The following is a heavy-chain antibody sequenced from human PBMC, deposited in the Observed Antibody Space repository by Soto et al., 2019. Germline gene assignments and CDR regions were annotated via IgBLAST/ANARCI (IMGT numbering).Heavy chain of an antibody. V-gene: IGHV4-30-4*01. CDR3: ARTRDYGDYVWYVRRGWGGAFDI. CDR2: IYHIVST. D-gene: IGHD4-17*01. Sequence: PSETLSLTCTVSGASIYNGDYYCRWIRQPPGKGLEWIGYIYHIVSTYYNPSLKSRVTISVDTSKNQFSLKLSSVTAADTAVYYCARTRDYGDYVWYVRRGWGGAFDIWGQGTMVTVSS. J-gene: IGHJ3*02. CDR1: GASIYNGDYY.